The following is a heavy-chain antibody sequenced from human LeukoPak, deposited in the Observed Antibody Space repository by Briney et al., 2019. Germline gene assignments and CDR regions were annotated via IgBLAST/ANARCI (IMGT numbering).Heavy chain of an antibody. CDR3: ARGKRAGPQLLDY. J-gene: IGHJ4*02. D-gene: IGHD2-8*02. Sequence: SETLSLTCTVSGGSISSYYWSWIRQPPGKGLEWIGYIYYSGSTNYNPSLKSRVTISVDTSKNQFSLKLSSVTAADTAVYYCARGKRAGPQLLDYWGQGTLVTVSS. CDR2: IYYSGST. V-gene: IGHV4-59*01. CDR1: GGSISSYY.